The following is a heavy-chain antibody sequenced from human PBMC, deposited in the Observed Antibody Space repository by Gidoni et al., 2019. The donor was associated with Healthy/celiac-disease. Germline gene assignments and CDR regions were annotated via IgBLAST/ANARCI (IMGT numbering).Heavy chain of an antibody. CDR3: AKDNWNLKTYYYYGMDV. CDR1: GFTFDDYA. V-gene: IGHV3-9*01. J-gene: IGHJ6*02. Sequence: EVQLVESGGGLVQPGRSLRLSCAASGFTFDDYAMHWVRQAPGKGLEWVSGISWNSGSIGYADSVKGRFTISRDNAKSSLYLQMNSLRAEDTALYYCAKDNWNLKTYYYYGMDVWGQGTTVTVSS. CDR2: ISWNSGSI. D-gene: IGHD1-7*01.